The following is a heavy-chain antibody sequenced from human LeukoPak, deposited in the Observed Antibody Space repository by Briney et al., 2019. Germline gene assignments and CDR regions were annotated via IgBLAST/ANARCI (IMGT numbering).Heavy chain of an antibody. CDR3: ARAPGIAAAGWSDY. CDR2: IYYSGST. V-gene: IGHV4-59*12. CDR1: GGSISRYY. Sequence: PSEALSLTCTVSGGSISRYYWSWIRQPPGKGLEWIGYIYYSGSTNYNPSLKSRVTMSVDTSKNQFSLKLSSVTAADTAVYYCARAPGIAAAGWSDYWGQGTLVTVSS. J-gene: IGHJ4*02. D-gene: IGHD6-13*01.